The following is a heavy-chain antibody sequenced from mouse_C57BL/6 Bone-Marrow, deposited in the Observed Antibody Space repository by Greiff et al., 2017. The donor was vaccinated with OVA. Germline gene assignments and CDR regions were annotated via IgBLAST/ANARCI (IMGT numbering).Heavy chain of an antibody. Sequence: VQLQQPGAELVKPGASVKLSCKASGYTFTSYWMHWVKQRPGRGLEWIGRIEPNSGGTKYNEKFKSKATLTVDKPSSTAYMQLSSLTSEDSAVYYCARGDYDSSWFAYWGQGTLVTVSA. CDR2: IEPNSGGT. D-gene: IGHD2-4*01. V-gene: IGHV1-72*01. CDR1: GYTFTSYW. J-gene: IGHJ3*01. CDR3: ARGDYDSSWFAY.